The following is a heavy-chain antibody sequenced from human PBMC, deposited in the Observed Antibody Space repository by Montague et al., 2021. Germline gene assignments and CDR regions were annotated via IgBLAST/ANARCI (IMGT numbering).Heavy chain of an antibody. Sequence: TLSLTCTVSGDSLSSVGYSWTWIRPHPGMGLEWIGYMYYSGSTYYNPSLKSRVTISGDTSKNHFSLRLTSVTAADTAVSYCARGRLETGDFDYWGQGTLVTV. CDR3: ARGRLETGDFDY. V-gene: IGHV4-31*03. CDR1: GDSLSSVGYS. D-gene: IGHD2-21*01. J-gene: IGHJ4*02. CDR2: MYYSGST.